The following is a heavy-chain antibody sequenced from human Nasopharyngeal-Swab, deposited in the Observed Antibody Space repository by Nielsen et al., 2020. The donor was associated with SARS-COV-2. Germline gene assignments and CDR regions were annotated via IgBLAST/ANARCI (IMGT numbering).Heavy chain of an antibody. J-gene: IGHJ6*02. CDR3: ARGGRYFDWFQPPLGYYGMDV. V-gene: IGHV4-31*03. D-gene: IGHD3-9*01. CDR1: GGSISSGGYY. Sequence: LRLSCTVSGGSISSGGYYWSWIRQHPGKGLEWIGYIYYSGSTYYNPSLKSRVTISVDTSKNQFSLKLSSVTAADTAVYYCARGGRYFDWFQPPLGYYGMDVWGQGTTVTVSS. CDR2: IYYSGST.